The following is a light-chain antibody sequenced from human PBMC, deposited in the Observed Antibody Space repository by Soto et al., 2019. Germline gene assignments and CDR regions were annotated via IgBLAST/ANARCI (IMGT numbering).Light chain of an antibody. CDR2: GAS. J-gene: IGKJ1*01. CDR3: QKYGRT. V-gene: IGKV3-20*01. CDR1: QSVSSSY. Sequence: EIVLTQSPGTLSLSPGERATLSCRASQSVSSSYLAWYQQKPGQAPRLLIYGASSRATGIPDRFSGSGSGTDFTLTISRLETEDFAVYYCQKYGRTFGQGTKVEIK.